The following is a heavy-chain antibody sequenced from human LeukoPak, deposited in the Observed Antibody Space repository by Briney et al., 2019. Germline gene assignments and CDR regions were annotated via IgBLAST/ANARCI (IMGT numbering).Heavy chain of an antibody. Sequence: ASVKVSCKASGYTFTGYYMHWVRQAPGQGLEWMGWINPNSGGTNYAQKFQGRVTMTRDTSISTAYMELSRLRSDDTAVYYCASSDLEYQLLYFQHWGQGTLVTVSS. D-gene: IGHD2-2*01. J-gene: IGHJ1*01. CDR3: ASSDLEYQLLYFQH. CDR2: INPNSGGT. V-gene: IGHV1-2*02. CDR1: GYTFTGYY.